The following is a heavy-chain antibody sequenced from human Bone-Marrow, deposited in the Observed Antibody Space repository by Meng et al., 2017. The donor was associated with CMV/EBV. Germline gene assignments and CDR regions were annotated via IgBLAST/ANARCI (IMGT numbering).Heavy chain of an antibody. Sequence: GESLKISCAASGFTFSSYDMHWVRQATGKGLEWVSAISGSGGSTYYADSVKGRFTISRDNSKNTLYLQMNSLRAEDTAVYYCAKDLHVYGGNGPIDFDYWGQGTLVTVSS. J-gene: IGHJ4*02. CDR3: AKDLHVYGGNGPIDFDY. CDR2: ISGSGGST. CDR1: GFTFSSYD. D-gene: IGHD4/OR15-4a*01. V-gene: IGHV3-23*01.